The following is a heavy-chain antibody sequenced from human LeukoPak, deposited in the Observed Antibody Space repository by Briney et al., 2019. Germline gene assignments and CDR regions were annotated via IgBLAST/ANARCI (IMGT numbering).Heavy chain of an antibody. Sequence: SETLSLTCTVSGGSISSYYWSWLRQPPGKGLEWIGYIYYSGSTNYNPSLKSRVTISVDTSKNQFSLKLSSVTAADTAVYYCARRGSPDSSGYYYGYWGQGTLVTVSS. CDR3: ARRGSPDSSGYYYGY. CDR1: GGSISSYY. J-gene: IGHJ4*02. D-gene: IGHD3-22*01. V-gene: IGHV4-59*08. CDR2: IYYSGST.